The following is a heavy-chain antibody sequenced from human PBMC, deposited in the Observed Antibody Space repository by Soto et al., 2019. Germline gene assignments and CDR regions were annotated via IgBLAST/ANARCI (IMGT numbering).Heavy chain of an antibody. Sequence: PAETLSLTCTVSGVSISSGGYYWRWIRQHPWKGLEWIGYIYYSGSTYYNPSLKSRVTISVDTSKNQFSLKLSSLTAADTAVYYCASQGDHGYFDYWGQGTMLTVSS. J-gene: IGHJ4*02. CDR3: ASQGDHGYFDY. CDR1: GVSISSGGYY. CDR2: IYYSGST. V-gene: IGHV4-31*03.